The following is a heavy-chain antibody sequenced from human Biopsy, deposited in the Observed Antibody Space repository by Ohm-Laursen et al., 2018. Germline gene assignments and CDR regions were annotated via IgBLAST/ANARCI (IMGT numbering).Heavy chain of an antibody. Sequence: ASVKVSCKASGYTFAGYYLHWVRQAPGHGLEWMGWINPNSGNANYAQSFQGRLTVTRDTSISTAYMELTSLTFEDTAIYYCARVPAYPSIDGYYGLDLWGQGTTVIVSS. V-gene: IGHV1-2*02. CDR2: INPNSGNA. J-gene: IGHJ6*02. CDR1: GYTFAGYY. CDR3: ARVPAYPSIDGYYGLDL. D-gene: IGHD3-9*01.